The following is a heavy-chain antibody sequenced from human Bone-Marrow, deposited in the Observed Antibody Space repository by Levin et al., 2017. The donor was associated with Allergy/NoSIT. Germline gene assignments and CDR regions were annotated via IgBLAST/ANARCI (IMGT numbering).Heavy chain of an antibody. V-gene: IGHV1-18*01. J-gene: IGHJ4*02. CDR1: GYTFINYG. CDR3: ARVALAMGGTEFDF. CDR2: NNIASDDI. D-gene: IGHD1-14*01. Sequence: PGASVKVSCKASGYTFINYGITWVRQAPGQGLEWMGWNNIASDDINYVQKFQGRVNMRRDTSTSTAFLEMWGLTSDDRAVYYCARVALAMGGTEFDFWGQGSLVSVSS.